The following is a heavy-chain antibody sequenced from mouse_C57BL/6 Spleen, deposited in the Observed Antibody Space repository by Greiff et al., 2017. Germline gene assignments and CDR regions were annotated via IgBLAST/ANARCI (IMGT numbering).Heavy chain of an antibody. D-gene: IGHD2-13*01. Sequence: QVQLQQPGAELVKPGASVKMSCKASGYTFTSYWITWVKQRPGQGLEWIGDIYPGSGSTNYNEKFKSKATLTVDTSSSTAYMQLSSLTSEDSAVYYCARKKLGDLYAMDYWGQGTSGTVSS. J-gene: IGHJ4*01. CDR2: IYPGSGST. V-gene: IGHV1-55*01. CDR3: ARKKLGDLYAMDY. CDR1: GYTFTSYW.